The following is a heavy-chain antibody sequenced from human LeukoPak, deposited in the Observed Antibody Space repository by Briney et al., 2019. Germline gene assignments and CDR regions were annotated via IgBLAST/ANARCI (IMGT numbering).Heavy chain of an antibody. CDR1: CSIISSGYY. V-gene: IGHV4-38-2*02. J-gene: IGHJ6*03. Sequence: SEIPFPASGFSCSIISSGYYWGGIRQPPGKGVEWIGSIYYNGSTYYNPSLKSRVTISVDTSKNQFSLKLSSVTAADTAVYYCARDLLYYDILTGYSLFYYMDVWGKGTTVTVSS. D-gene: IGHD3-9*01. CDR3: ARDLLYYDILTGYSLFYYMDV. CDR2: IYYNGST.